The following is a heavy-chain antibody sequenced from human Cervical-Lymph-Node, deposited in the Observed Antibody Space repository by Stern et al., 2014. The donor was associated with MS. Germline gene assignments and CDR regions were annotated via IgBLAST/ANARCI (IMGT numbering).Heavy chain of an antibody. J-gene: IGHJ4*02. CDR3: ARTGSPYSGRPYYFDY. Sequence: VQLVESGAEVKKPGASVKVSCKASGYTFTSYDINWVRQGTGQGLEWMGWMNPYSGNAVYAQKFQGRVTMTRDTSTSTAYLELTSLRSEDTAVYYCARTGSPYSGRPYYFDYWGQGTLVTVSS. CDR1: GYTFTSYD. V-gene: IGHV1-8*01. CDR2: MNPYSGNA. D-gene: IGHD1-26*01.